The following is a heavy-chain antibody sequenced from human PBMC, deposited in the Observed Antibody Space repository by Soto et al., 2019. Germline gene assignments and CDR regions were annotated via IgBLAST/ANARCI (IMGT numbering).Heavy chain of an antibody. CDR3: APSTSGYYFPYFHL. Sequence: QITLKESGPTLAKPTQTLTLTCTFSGFSISTSGVSVGWFRQPPGKALEWLALIYWNEDKRYTPSLKSRLTISKDTSKDHVVLSMTDMDPADTATYFCAPSTSGYYFPYFHLGGQGTLVTVS. CDR2: IYWNEDK. D-gene: IGHD3-22*01. V-gene: IGHV2-5*01. J-gene: IGHJ1*01. CDR1: GFSISTSGVS.